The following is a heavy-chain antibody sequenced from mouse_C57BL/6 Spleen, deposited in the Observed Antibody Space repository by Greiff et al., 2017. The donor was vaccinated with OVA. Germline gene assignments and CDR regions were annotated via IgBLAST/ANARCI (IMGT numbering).Heavy chain of an antibody. D-gene: IGHD2-5*01. V-gene: IGHV1-82*01. CDR1: GYAFSSSW. CDR3: ARYGSNPPYYAMDY. CDR2: IYPGDGDT. Sequence: VKLVESGPELVKPGASVKISCKASGYAFSSSWMNWVKQRPGKGLEWIGRIYPGDGDTNYNGKFKGKATLTADKSSSTAYMQLSSLTSEDSAVYFCARYGSNPPYYAMDYWGQGTSVTVSS. J-gene: IGHJ4*01.